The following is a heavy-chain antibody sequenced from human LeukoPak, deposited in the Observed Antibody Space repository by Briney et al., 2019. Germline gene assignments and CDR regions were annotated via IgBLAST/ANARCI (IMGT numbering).Heavy chain of an antibody. CDR2: IIPIFGTA. CDR3: AREYCSGGSCYPNWFDP. Sequence: SVKVSCKASGGTFSSYAISWVRQAPEQGLEWMGRIIPIFGTANYAQKFQGRVTITTDESTSTAYMELSSLRSEDTAVYYCAREYCSGGSCYPNWFDPWGQGTLVTVSS. V-gene: IGHV1-69*05. CDR1: GGTFSSYA. D-gene: IGHD2-15*01. J-gene: IGHJ5*02.